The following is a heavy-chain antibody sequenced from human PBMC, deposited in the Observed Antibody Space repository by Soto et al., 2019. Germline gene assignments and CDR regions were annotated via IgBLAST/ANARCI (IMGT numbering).Heavy chain of an antibody. CDR2: ISGVGSST. V-gene: IGHV3-74*01. D-gene: IGHD2-2*02. CDR1: GLTFSKYW. CDR3: ATLIPPAAH. J-gene: IGHJ4*02. Sequence: PGGSLRLSCAASGLTFSKYWMHWVRQAPGKGPMWVSRISGVGSSTDYADSVKGRFTVSRDNAKNTLYLQMNSLRAEDTAVYYCATLIPPAAHWGQGTLVTVSS.